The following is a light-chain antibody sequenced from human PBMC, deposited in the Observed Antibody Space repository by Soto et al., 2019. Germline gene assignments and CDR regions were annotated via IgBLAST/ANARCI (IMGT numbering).Light chain of an antibody. CDR3: SSYTNTSPHVI. CDR1: SSDIGGYNH. J-gene: IGLJ2*01. V-gene: IGLV2-14*03. Sequence: QSVLTQPASVSGSPGQSITISCTGASSDIGGYNHVSWYQQHPGKAPKLIIYNVSHRPSGVSTRFSGSKYGNTASLIIAGLQAEDEADYFCSSYTNTSPHVIFGGGNKLTVL. CDR2: NVS.